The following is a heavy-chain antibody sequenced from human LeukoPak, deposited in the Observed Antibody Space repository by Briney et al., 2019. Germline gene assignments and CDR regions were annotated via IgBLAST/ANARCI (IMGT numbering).Heavy chain of an antibody. D-gene: IGHD6-13*01. CDR2: IYYSGST. J-gene: IGHJ4*02. CDR1: GGSISSSSYY. V-gene: IGHV4-39*01. CDR3: ANAGVAAAGTIY. Sequence: SETLSLTCTVSGGSISSSSYYLGWIRQPPGKGLEWIGSIYYSGSTYYNPSLKSRVTISVDTSKNQFSLKLSSVTAADTAVYYCANAGVAAAGTIYWGQGTLVTVSS.